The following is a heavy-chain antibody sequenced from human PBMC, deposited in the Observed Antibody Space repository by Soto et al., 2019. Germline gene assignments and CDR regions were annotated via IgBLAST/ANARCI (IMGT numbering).Heavy chain of an antibody. V-gene: IGHV4-34*01. J-gene: IGHJ3*02. CDR1: GGSFSGYY. Sequence: QVQLQQWGAGLLKPSETLSLTCGVSGGSFSGYYWTWIRQTPGKGLEWIGEIHHSGSTNNNPSLKSRVSISADTSKKQFSLNLTSVTAADTAVYYCARGECSSNYCFTRWALDIWGQGTVVTVSS. D-gene: IGHD2-2*01. CDR3: ARGECSSNYCFTRWALDI. CDR2: IHHSGST.